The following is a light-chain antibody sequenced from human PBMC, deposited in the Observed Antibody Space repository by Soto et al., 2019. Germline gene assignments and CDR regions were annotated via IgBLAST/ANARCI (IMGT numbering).Light chain of an antibody. CDR3: SSYTSSSTLV. J-gene: IGLJ2*01. V-gene: IGLV2-14*03. CDR2: DVS. Sequence: QSVLTQPASVSGSPGQSITISCTGTSSDVGGYNYVSWYQQQHPGKAPKLMIYDVSNRPSVVSNRFSGSKSGNTASLTISGLQAEDEADYYCSSYTSSSTLVFGGGTKLTVL. CDR1: SSDVGGYNY.